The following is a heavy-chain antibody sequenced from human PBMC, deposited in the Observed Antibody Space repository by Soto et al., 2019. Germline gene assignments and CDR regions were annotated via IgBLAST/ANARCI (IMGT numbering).Heavy chain of an antibody. J-gene: IGHJ4*02. D-gene: IGHD3-9*01. Sequence: PGGSLRLSCAASGFTFSSYAMSWVRQAPGKGLEWVSAISGSGGSTYYADSVKGRFTISRDNSKNTLYLQMNSLRAEDTAVYYCAKHIIPPLPFTKFCPNDYWGLGTLVTVSS. CDR2: ISGSGGST. CDR3: AKHIIPPLPFTKFCPNDY. CDR1: GFTFSSYA. V-gene: IGHV3-23*01.